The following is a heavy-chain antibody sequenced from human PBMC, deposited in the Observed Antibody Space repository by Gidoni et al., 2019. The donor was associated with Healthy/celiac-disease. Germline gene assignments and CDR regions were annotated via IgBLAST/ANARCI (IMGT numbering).Heavy chain of an antibody. D-gene: IGHD3-22*01. V-gene: IGHV3-21*01. J-gene: IGHJ2*01. Sequence: EVQLVESGGGLVKPGGSLRLSCAASGFTFSSYSMNWGRQAPGKGLEWVSSISSSSSYIYYADSVKGRFNISRDNAKNSLYLQMNSLRAEDTAVYYCARDLTYYYDSSGYHANWYFDLWGRGTLVTVSS. CDR2: ISSSSSYI. CDR1: GFTFSSYS. CDR3: ARDLTYYYDSSGYHANWYFDL.